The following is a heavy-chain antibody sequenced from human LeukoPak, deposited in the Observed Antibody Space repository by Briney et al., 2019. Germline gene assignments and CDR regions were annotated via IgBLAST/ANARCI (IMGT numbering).Heavy chain of an antibody. CDR3: AKGMTTNPYVFNI. Sequence: GGSLRLSCAASGFTVSSNYMRWVRQAPGKGLEWVSAISGSGGSTDYADSVKGRFTISRDNSKNTLYLQMNSLRAEDTAVYYCAKGMTTNPYVFNIWGQGTMVTVSS. CDR1: GFTVSSNY. D-gene: IGHD5-24*01. J-gene: IGHJ3*02. CDR2: ISGSGGST. V-gene: IGHV3-23*01.